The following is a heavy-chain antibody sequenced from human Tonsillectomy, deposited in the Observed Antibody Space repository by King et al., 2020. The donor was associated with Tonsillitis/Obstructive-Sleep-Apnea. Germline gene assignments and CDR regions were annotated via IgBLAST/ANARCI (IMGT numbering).Heavy chain of an antibody. V-gene: IGHV4-31*03. CDR3: AREGRYYYDSSGYYQYYFDY. D-gene: IGHD3-22*01. J-gene: IGHJ4*02. CDR1: GGSISSGGYY. CDR2: IYYSGST. Sequence: QLQESGPGLVKPSQTLSLTCTVSGGSISSGGYYWSWIRQHPGKGLEWIGYIYYSGSTYYNPSLKSRVTISVDTSKNQFSLNLSSVTAADTAVYYCAREGRYYYDSSGYYQYYFDYWGQGTLVTVSS.